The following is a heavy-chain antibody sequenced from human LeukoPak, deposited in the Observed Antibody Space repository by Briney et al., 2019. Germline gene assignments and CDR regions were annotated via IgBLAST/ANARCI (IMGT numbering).Heavy chain of an antibody. Sequence: SQTLSLTCTVSGGSISSGSYYWSCIRQPAGKGLEWIGRIYTSGSTNYNPSLKSRVTISVDTSKNQFSLKLSSVTAADTAVYYCARDQRYYYDSSGRYYYYYYYMDVWGKGTTVTVSS. CDR3: ARDQRYYYDSSGRYYYYYYYMDV. V-gene: IGHV4-61*02. CDR1: GGSISSGSYY. D-gene: IGHD3-22*01. CDR2: IYTSGST. J-gene: IGHJ6*03.